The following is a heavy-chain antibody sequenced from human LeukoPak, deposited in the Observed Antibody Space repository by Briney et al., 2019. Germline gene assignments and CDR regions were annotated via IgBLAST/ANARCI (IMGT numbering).Heavy chain of an antibody. Sequence: GGSLRLSCAASGFTFSGYGMHWVRQAPGKGLECVTFIRYDGRNTYYADSVKGRFTISRDSSKNTLYLQMNSLRAEDTAEYYCARDPPYGYNLWGQGTLVTVSS. D-gene: IGHD5-18*01. J-gene: IGHJ4*02. V-gene: IGHV3-30*02. CDR2: IRYDGRNT. CDR1: GFTFSGYG. CDR3: ARDPPYGYNL.